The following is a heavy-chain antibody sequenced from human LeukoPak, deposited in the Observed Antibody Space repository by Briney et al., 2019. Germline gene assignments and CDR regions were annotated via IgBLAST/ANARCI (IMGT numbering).Heavy chain of an antibody. Sequence: ASVKVSCKASGYAFTGYYMHWVRQAPGQGLEWMGWINPNSGGTNYAQKFQGRVTMTRDTSISTAYMELSRLRSDDTAVYYCARGSYSSSSFLDYWGQGTPVTVSS. CDR2: INPNSGGT. V-gene: IGHV1-2*02. D-gene: IGHD6-6*01. CDR1: GYAFTGYY. CDR3: ARGSYSSSSFLDY. J-gene: IGHJ4*02.